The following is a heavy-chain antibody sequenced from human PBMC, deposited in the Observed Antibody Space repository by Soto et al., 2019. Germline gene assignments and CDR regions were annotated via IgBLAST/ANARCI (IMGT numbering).Heavy chain of an antibody. J-gene: IGHJ2*01. D-gene: IGHD4-4*01. CDR3: ARLTKKRQFWYFDL. Sequence: QVQLQESGPGLVKPSETLSLTCTVSGGSISSYYWSWIRQPPGKGLEWIGYIYYSGSTNYNPSLKSRVTISVDTSKNQFSLKLSSVTAADTAVYYCARLTKKRQFWYFDLWGRGTLVTVSS. CDR2: IYYSGST. CDR1: GGSISSYY. V-gene: IGHV4-59*08.